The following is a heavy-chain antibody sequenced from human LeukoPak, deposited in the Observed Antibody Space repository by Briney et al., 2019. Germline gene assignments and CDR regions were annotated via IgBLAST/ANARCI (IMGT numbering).Heavy chain of an antibody. Sequence: GGSLRLSCAASGFTFSSYAMSWVRQAPGKGLEWVSAISGSGGSTYYADSVKGRFTISRDNSKNTLYLQMNSLRAEDTAVYYCAKVAAPPREYSYGHFDYWGQGTLVTVSS. CDR2: ISGSGGST. CDR3: AKVAAPPREYSYGHFDY. CDR1: GFTFSSYA. D-gene: IGHD5-18*01. V-gene: IGHV3-23*01. J-gene: IGHJ4*02.